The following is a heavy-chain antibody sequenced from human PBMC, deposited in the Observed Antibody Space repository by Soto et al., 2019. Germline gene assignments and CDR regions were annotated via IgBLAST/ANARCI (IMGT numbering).Heavy chain of an antibody. CDR1: GGTLSSYT. J-gene: IGHJ4*02. CDR2: IIPILVIA. V-gene: IGHV1-69*02. Sequence: QVQLVQSGAEVKKPGSSVKVSCKASGGTLSSYTISWVRQAHGQGLEWMGRIIPILVIANYAQKFQGRVEITADKSTSTAYMELSSVRAEDTAVYYCPRSNTMVRGDWGQGTLGTVSS. CDR3: PRSNTMVRGD. D-gene: IGHD3-10*01.